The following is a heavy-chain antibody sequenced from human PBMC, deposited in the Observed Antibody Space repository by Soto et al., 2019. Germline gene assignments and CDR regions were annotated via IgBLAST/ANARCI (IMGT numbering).Heavy chain of an antibody. CDR1: GGTFSSYA. Sequence: QVQLVQSGAEVKKPGSSVKVSCKASGGTFSSYAISWVRQAPGQGLEWMGGIIPIFGTANYAQKFQGRVTITADESTSTAYMELSSLRPEDTAVYYCARGPLRYYGSGSYYNYFDYWGQGTLVTVSS. D-gene: IGHD3-10*01. CDR2: IIPIFGTA. J-gene: IGHJ4*02. V-gene: IGHV1-69*01. CDR3: ARGPLRYYGSGSYYNYFDY.